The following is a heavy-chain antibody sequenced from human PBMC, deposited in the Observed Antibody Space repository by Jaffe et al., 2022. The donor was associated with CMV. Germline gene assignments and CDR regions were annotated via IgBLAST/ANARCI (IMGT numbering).Heavy chain of an antibody. CDR1: GYDFFNFW. V-gene: IGHV5-51*01. Sequence: EVQLVQSGAEERKPGESLKISCQGFGYDFFNFWIAWVRQMPGKGLEYMGIMHPGDSDTRYSPSFQGQVTMSVDRSINTAYLQWSRLQTSDTAIYFCARSPTYTTGWYGDHWGQGTLVTVSS. J-gene: IGHJ4*02. D-gene: IGHD6-19*01. CDR2: MHPGDSDT. CDR3: ARSPTYTTGWYGDH.